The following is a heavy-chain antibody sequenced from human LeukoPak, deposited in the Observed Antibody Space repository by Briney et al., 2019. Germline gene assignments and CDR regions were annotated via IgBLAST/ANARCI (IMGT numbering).Heavy chain of an antibody. D-gene: IGHD6-6*01. V-gene: IGHV1-24*01. CDR1: GYTLTELS. Sequence: ASVKVSCKVSGYTLTELSMHWVRQAPGNGLEWMGGFDPEDGETIYAQKFQGRVTMTEDTSTDTAYMELSSLRSEDTAVYYCATVSSQYSTISDYWGQGTLVTVSS. CDR2: FDPEDGET. CDR3: ATVSSQYSTISDY. J-gene: IGHJ4*02.